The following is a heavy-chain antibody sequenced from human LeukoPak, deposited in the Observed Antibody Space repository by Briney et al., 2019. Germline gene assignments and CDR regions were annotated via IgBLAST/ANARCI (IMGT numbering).Heavy chain of an antibody. V-gene: IGHV3-30*02. J-gene: IGHJ4*02. CDR2: MQYDGRNE. D-gene: IGHD2-15*01. Sequence: GGSLRLSCAASGFTFTSYGMHWVRQAPGKGLEWVAFMQYDGRNEYYADSVKGRLTTSRDISKNTLYLQMDGLRPEDTAVYYCAKGNRWFFDYWGQGTLVTVSS. CDR1: GFTFTSYG. CDR3: AKGNRWFFDY.